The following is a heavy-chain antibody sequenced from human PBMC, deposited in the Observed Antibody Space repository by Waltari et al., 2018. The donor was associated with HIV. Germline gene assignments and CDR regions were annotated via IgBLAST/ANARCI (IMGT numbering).Heavy chain of an antibody. CDR1: GYTFTSYY. CDR3: AREPGSAPFDY. V-gene: IGHV1-46*03. J-gene: IGHJ4*02. CDR2: INPSGGST. Sequence: VKVSCKASGYTFTSYYMHWVRQAPGQGLEWMGVINPSGGSTTYPQKFQGRVTMTRDASTSTVYMELSSLRSEDTAVYYCAREPGSAPFDYWGQGSLVTVSS.